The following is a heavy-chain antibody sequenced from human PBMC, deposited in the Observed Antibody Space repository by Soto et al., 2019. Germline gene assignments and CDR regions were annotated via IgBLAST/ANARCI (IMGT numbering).Heavy chain of an antibody. V-gene: IGHV3-23*01. CDR1: GFTFSSYA. Sequence: EVQLLESGGGLVQPGGSLRLSCAASGFTFSSYAMRWVRQAPGKGLEWVSAISGSGGSTYYADSVKGRFTISRDNSKNTLYLQMNSLRAEDTAVYYCAKAGDYDYIWGSYRYYYYMDVWGKGTTVTVSS. J-gene: IGHJ6*03. D-gene: IGHD3-16*02. CDR2: ISGSGGST. CDR3: AKAGDYDYIWGSYRYYYYMDV.